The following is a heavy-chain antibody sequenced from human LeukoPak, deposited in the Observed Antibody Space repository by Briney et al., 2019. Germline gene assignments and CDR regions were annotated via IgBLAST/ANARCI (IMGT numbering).Heavy chain of an antibody. CDR2: IYYSGST. J-gene: IGHJ4*02. CDR3: ANGDYGMAFDY. V-gene: IGHV4-59*01. CDR1: GGSISSYY. Sequence: SETLSLTCTVSGGSISSYYWSWIRQPPGKGLEWIGYIYYSGSTNYNPSLKSRVTISVDTSKNQFSLKLSSVTAADTAVYYCANGDYGMAFDYWGQGTLVTVSS. D-gene: IGHD4-17*01.